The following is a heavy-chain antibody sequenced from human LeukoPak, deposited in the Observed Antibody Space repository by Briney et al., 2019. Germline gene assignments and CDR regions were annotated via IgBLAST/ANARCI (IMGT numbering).Heavy chain of an antibody. J-gene: IGHJ6*02. CDR3: AREASGYDLRYYYGMDV. Sequence: GGSLRLSCAASGFTFSSYDMHWVRQATGKGLEWVSAIGTAGDTYYPGSVKGRFTISRENAKNPSYLQMNSLSAGDTAVYYCAREASGYDLRYYYGMDVWGQGTTVTVSS. V-gene: IGHV3-13*01. D-gene: IGHD5-12*01. CDR1: GFTFSSYD. CDR2: IGTAGDT.